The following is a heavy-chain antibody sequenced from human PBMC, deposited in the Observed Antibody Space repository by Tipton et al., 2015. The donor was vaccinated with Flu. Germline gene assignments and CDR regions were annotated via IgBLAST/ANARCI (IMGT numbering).Heavy chain of an antibody. CDR1: GGSFSGYF. J-gene: IGHJ4*02. CDR2: INYSGST. CDR3: ARDRTWSSPDY. Sequence: GLVKPSETLSLTCSVYGGSFSGYFWTWIRQPPGKGLEWIGDINYSGSTNYNPSLKSRVTISIDTSKNQFSLNLRSVTAADTAVYFCARDRTWSSPDYWGQGTLVTVSS. V-gene: IGHV4-34*01. D-gene: IGHD1-1*01.